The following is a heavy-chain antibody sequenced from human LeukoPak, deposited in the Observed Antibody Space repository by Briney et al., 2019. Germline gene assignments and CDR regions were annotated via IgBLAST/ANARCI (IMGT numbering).Heavy chain of an antibody. V-gene: IGHV3-23*01. D-gene: IGHD5-12*01. CDR1: GFTFSSYA. CDR3: AEDWSYSGYDCRLFDP. J-gene: IGHJ5*02. CDR2: ISGSGGST. Sequence: GGSLRLSCAASGFTFSSYAMSWVRQAPGKGLEWVSAISGSGGSTYYADSVKGRFTISRDNSKNTLYLQMNSLRAEDTAVYYCAEDWSYSGYDCRLFDPWGQGPLVTVSS.